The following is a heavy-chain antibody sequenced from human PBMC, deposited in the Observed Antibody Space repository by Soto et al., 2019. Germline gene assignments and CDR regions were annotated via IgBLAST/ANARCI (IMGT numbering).Heavy chain of an antibody. CDR1: GGTFSSYA. D-gene: IGHD2-2*01. V-gene: IGHV1-69*01. CDR2: IIPIFGKA. CDR3: ASDIVVVPAAIRIDYYYYGMDV. Sequence: QVQLVQSGAEVKKPGSSVKVSCKASGGTFSSYAISWVRQAPGQGLEWMGGIIPIFGKANYAQKFQGRVTITADESTSTAYMELSSLRSEDTAVYYCASDIVVVPAAIRIDYYYYGMDVWGQGTTVTVSS. J-gene: IGHJ6*02.